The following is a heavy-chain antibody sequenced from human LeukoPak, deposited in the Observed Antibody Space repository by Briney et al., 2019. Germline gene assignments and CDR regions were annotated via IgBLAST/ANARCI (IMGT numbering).Heavy chain of an antibody. CDR3: ARGLYSGSYEFDY. CDR2: IYYSGST. D-gene: IGHD1-26*01. V-gene: IGHV4-59*01. CDR1: GGSISSYY. J-gene: IGHJ4*02. Sequence: PSETLSPTCTVSGGSISSYYWSWIRQPPGKGLEWIGYIYYSGSTNYNPSLKSRVTISVDTSKNQFSLKLSSVTAADTAVYYCARGLYSGSYEFDYWGQGTLVTVSS.